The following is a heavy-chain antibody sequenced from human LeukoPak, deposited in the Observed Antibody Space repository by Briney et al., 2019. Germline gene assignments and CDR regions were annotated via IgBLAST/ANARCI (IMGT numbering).Heavy chain of an antibody. J-gene: IGHJ4*02. D-gene: IGHD1-1*01. CDR3: SRDPGLPSTTEFDY. CDR2: IIPILGIA. CDR1: GGTFSSYA. Sequence: ASVKVSCKASGGTFSSYAISWVRQAPGQGLEWMGRIIPILGIANYAQKFQGRVTITADKSTSTAYMELSSLRSEDTAVYYCSRDPGLPSTTEFDYWGRGPLVTVSS. V-gene: IGHV1-69*04.